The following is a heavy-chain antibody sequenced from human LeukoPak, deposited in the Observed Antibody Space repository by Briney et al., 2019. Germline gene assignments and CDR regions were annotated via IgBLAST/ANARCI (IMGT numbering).Heavy chain of an antibody. Sequence: GRSLRLSCAASGFTFDDYAMHWVRHAPGKGLEWVSGISWNSGSIGYADSVKGRFTISRDNAKNSLYLQMNSLRAEDTAVYYCAREARARYDFWSGTTHYYFDYWGQGTLVTVSS. J-gene: IGHJ4*02. V-gene: IGHV3-9*01. D-gene: IGHD3-3*01. CDR3: AREARARYDFWSGTTHYYFDY. CDR2: ISWNSGSI. CDR1: GFTFDDYA.